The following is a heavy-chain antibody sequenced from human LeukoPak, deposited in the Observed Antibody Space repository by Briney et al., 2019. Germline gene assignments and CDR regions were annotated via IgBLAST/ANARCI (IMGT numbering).Heavy chain of an antibody. CDR1: GGSFSGYY. V-gene: IGHV4-34*01. CDR3: VRGYYGSGSYDLDY. CDR2: INHSGST. Sequence: SETLSLTCAVYGGSFSGYYWSWIRQPPGKGLEWIGEINHSGSTNYNPSLKSRVTISVDTSKNQFSLKLSSVTAADMAVYYCVRGYYGSGSYDLDYWGQGTLVTVSS. J-gene: IGHJ4*02. D-gene: IGHD3-10*01.